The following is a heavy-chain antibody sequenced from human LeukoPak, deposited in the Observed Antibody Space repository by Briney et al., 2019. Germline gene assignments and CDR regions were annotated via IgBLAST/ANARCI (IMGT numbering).Heavy chain of an antibody. CDR1: GGSISSGGYS. CDR2: IYYSGST. CDR3: ARGSRRSYFDY. Sequence: SQTLSLTCAVSGGSISSGGYSWSWIRQPPGKGLEWIGYIYYSGSTNYNPSLKSRVTISVDTSKNQFSLNLSSVTAADTAVYFCARGSRRSYFDYWGPGALVLVSS. J-gene: IGHJ4*02. V-gene: IGHV4-30-4*07.